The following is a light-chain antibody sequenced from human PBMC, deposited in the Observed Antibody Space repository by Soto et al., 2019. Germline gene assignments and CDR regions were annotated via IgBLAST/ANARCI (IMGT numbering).Light chain of an antibody. Sequence: EIVLTQSPGTLSLSPGERATLSCRASQTISSNSLAWYQQKPGQAPRLLIYGASSRATGIPDRFSGSGSGTDFTLTISRLEPEDFAVYYCQQRRSWPRTFGQGTKLEIK. CDR1: QTISSNS. CDR2: GAS. J-gene: IGKJ2*01. V-gene: IGKV3D-20*02. CDR3: QQRRSWPRT.